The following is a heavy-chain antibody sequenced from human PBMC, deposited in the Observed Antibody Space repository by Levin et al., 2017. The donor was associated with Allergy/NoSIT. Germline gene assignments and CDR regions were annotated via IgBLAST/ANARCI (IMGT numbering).Heavy chain of an antibody. CDR3: AKDQGHCSSTGCPGGWLFDY. D-gene: IGHD2-2*01. CDR1: GFTFSSYA. CDR2: ITYSGGST. Sequence: LSLTCAASGFTFSSYAMTWVRQAPGKGLEWVSTITYSGGSTYYADSVKGRFTISRDNSKNTLYLQMNSLRAEDTAVYYCAKDQGHCSSTGCPGGWLFDYWGQGKLVTVSS. J-gene: IGHJ4*02. V-gene: IGHV3-23*01.